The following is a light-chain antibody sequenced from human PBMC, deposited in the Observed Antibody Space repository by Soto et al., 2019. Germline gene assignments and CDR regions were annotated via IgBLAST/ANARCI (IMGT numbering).Light chain of an antibody. V-gene: IGKV3-20*01. Sequence: EIVLTQSPGTLSLFPGERATLSCRATKSVNSDYLAWYQQKPGQAPRLLIYIASRRATGIPDRFSGSGSGTDFTLTISRLEPEDFAVYYCQQYGTSLWTFGQGTKVEIK. CDR3: QQYGTSLWT. CDR2: IAS. J-gene: IGKJ1*01. CDR1: KSVNSDY.